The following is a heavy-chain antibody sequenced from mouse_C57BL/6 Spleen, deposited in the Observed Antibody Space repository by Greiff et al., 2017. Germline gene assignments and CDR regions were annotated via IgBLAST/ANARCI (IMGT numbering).Heavy chain of an antibody. CDR1: GYTFTDYN. Sequence: EVKLMESGPELVKPGASVKIPCKASGYTFTDYNMDWVKQSHGKSLEWIGDINPNNGGTIYNQKFKGKATLTVDKSSSTAYMELRSLTSEDTAVYYCARKEILRDYWYFDVWGTGTTVTVSS. CDR2: INPNNGGT. CDR3: ARKEILRDYWYFDV. D-gene: IGHD1-1*01. V-gene: IGHV1-18*01. J-gene: IGHJ1*03.